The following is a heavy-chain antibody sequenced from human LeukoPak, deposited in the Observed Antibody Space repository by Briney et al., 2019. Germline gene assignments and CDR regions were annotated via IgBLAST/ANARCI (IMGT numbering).Heavy chain of an antibody. CDR2: MNPNRGDT. Sequence: ASVKVSCKASGYTFTSYDIHWVRQATGQGLEWMGRMNPNRGDTGYAQKFQGRVTMTRDTSISTAYMELSSLRSEDTALYYCARGHYDILTGYSLDYWGQGTLVTVSS. D-gene: IGHD3-9*01. CDR3: ARGHYDILTGYSLDY. J-gene: IGHJ4*02. CDR1: GYTFTSYD. V-gene: IGHV1-8*01.